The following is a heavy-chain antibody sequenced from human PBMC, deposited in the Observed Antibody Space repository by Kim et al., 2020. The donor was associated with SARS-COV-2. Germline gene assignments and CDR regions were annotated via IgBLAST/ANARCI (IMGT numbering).Heavy chain of an antibody. CDR3: SREVGGSGYDPPLGTVYYYYGMDV. CDR1: GGSISSGSYY. V-gene: IGHV4-61*02. Sequence: SETLSLTCTVSGGSISSGSYYWIWIRQPAGKGREWIGRIYTSGSTNYNPSLKSRVTISVDTSKNQFSLKLSAVTAADTAVYYCSREVGGSGYDPPLGTVYYYYGMDVWGQGTTVTVSS. CDR2: IYTSGST. J-gene: IGHJ6*02. D-gene: IGHD5-12*01.